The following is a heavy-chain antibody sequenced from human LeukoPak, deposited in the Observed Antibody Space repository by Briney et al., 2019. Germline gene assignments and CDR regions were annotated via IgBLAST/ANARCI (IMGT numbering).Heavy chain of an antibody. CDR1: GFTFSSYA. D-gene: IGHD1-26*01. J-gene: IGHJ4*02. CDR2: IPYDETNK. V-gene: IGHV3-30*02. CDR3: AGKLVGLTGRIF. Sequence: GGSLRLSCAASGFTFSSYAMHWVRQAPGKGLEWVAFIPYDETNKYYADSVKGRFTISRDNSKRTLFLQVNSLRAEDTAVYYCAGKLVGLTGRIFWGQGTLVTVSS.